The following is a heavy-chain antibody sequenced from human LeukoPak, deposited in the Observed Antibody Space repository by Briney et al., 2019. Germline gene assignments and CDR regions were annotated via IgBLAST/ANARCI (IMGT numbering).Heavy chain of an antibody. V-gene: IGHV1-8*01. J-gene: IGHJ6*03. CDR2: MNPNSGNT. CDR3: ARVVIIPEGGYYYYYYMDV. Sequence: GSVKVSCKASGYTFTSYDINWVRQATGQGLEWMGWMNPNSGNTGYAQKFQGRVTMTRNTSISTAYMELSSLRSKDTAVYYCARVVIIPEGGYYYYYYMDVWGKGTTVTVSS. D-gene: IGHD3-3*01. CDR1: GYTFTSYD.